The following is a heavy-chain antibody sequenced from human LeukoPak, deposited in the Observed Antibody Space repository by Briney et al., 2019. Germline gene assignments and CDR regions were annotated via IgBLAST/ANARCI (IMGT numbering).Heavy chain of an antibody. V-gene: IGHV4-34*01. CDR3: AAVYCGGGSYYDSRGWFDP. CDR2: INHSRST. D-gene: IGHD2-15*01. CDR1: GGSFSDYN. Sequence: SETLSLTCAVSGGSFSDYNWSWIRQPPGKGLEWIGQINHSRSTNYNPSLKSRVTISLHSSKNQFSLQLSSVTAADTAVYYCAAVYCGGGSYYDSRGWFDPWGQGTLVTVSS. J-gene: IGHJ5*02.